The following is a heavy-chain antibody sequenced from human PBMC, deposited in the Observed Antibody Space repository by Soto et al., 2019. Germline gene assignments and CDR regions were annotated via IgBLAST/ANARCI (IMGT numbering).Heavy chain of an antibody. CDR2: LSVSGPT. CDR3: ARGMTPPGAPAWYYFDS. CDR1: GASITGSSY. J-gene: IGHJ4*02. V-gene: IGHV4-4*07. D-gene: IGHD2-8*02. Sequence: PSETLSLTCPVSGASITGSSYWSWIRQPAGKGLEWIGRLSVSGPTHYNPSLRSRVTMSPDVSKNQFSLRLTYVTAADAALYYCARGMTPPGAPAWYYFDSWGQGTLVTVSS.